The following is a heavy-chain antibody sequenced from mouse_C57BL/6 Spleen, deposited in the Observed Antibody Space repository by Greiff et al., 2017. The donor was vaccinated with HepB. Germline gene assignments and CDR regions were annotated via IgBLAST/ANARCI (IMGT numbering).Heavy chain of an antibody. CDR1: GYTFTSYW. CDR2: IDPSDSET. V-gene: IGHV1-52*01. D-gene: IGHD1-1*01. J-gene: IGHJ1*03. CDR3: ARDGDYYGSSRHWYFDV. Sequence: QVHVKQSGAELVRPGSSVKLSCKASGYTFTSYWMHWVKQRPIQGLEWIGNIDPSDSETHYNQKFKDKATLTVDKSSSTAYMQLSSLTSEDSAVYYCARDGDYYGSSRHWYFDVWGTGTTVTVSS.